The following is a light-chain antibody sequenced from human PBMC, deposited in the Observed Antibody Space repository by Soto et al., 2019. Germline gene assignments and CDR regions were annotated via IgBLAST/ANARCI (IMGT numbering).Light chain of an antibody. CDR1: QSVSSN. CDR2: GAS. V-gene: IGKV3-20*01. Sequence: EIVLTQSPATLSLSPGERATLSFRASQSVSSNLAWYQQKPGQAPRLLIYGASSRATGIPDRFSGSGSGTDFTLAISRLEPEDFAVYYCQQFATSPLTFGGGTKVDIK. CDR3: QQFATSPLT. J-gene: IGKJ4*01.